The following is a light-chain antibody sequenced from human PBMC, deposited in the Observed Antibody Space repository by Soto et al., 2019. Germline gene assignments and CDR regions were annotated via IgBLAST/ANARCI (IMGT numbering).Light chain of an antibody. V-gene: IGLV7-46*01. CDR2: DTN. J-gene: IGLJ2*01. CDR1: TGAVTSGHY. CDR3: LLSYSGPRVV. Sequence: QAVVTQEPSLTVSPGGTVTLTCGSSTGAVTSGHYPYWFQQRPGQAPTTLIYDTNNKHSWTPARFSGSLLGGKAALTLSGAQPEDVAEYYCLLSYSGPRVVFGGGTQLTVL.